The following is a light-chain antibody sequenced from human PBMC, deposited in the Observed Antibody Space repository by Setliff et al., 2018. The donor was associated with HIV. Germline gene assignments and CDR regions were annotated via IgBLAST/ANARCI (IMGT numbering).Light chain of an antibody. Sequence: QSALTQPASVSGSPRQSVTISCTGTTSDVGGYNFVSWYQHHPGKAPKLMIFDVSNRPSGVPDRFSGSKSGNTASLTISGLQADDEAVYFCCSYAGSHTFVFGTGTKV. CDR2: DVS. CDR3: CSYAGSHTFV. CDR1: TSDVGGYNF. J-gene: IGLJ1*01. V-gene: IGLV2-11*01.